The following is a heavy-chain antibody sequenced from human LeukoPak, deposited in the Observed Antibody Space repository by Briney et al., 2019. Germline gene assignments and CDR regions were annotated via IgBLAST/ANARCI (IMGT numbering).Heavy chain of an antibody. D-gene: IGHD2-15*01. CDR2: INPNSGGT. Sequence: ASEKVSCKASGYTFTGYYMHWVRQAPGQGLEWMGWINPNSGGTNYAQKFQGRVTMTRDTSISTAYMELSRLRSDDTAVYYYARYRDNCSGGSCYFYFDYWGQGTLVTVSS. V-gene: IGHV1-2*02. CDR3: ARYRDNCSGGSCYFYFDY. CDR1: GYTFTGYY. J-gene: IGHJ4*02.